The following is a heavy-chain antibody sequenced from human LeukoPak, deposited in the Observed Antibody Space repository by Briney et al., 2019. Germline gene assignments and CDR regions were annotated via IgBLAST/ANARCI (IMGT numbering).Heavy chain of an antibody. CDR2: INHSGST. V-gene: IGHV4-34*01. Sequence: SETLSLTCAVYGGSFSGYYWSWIRQPPGKGLEWIGEINHSGSTNYNPSLKSRVTISVDTSKNQFSLKLSSVTAADTAVYYCARAGYYDSSGTTDSTYYYYYGMDVWGQGTTVTVSS. CDR3: ARAGYYDSSGTTDSTYYYYYGMDV. D-gene: IGHD3-22*01. CDR1: GGSFSGYY. J-gene: IGHJ6*02.